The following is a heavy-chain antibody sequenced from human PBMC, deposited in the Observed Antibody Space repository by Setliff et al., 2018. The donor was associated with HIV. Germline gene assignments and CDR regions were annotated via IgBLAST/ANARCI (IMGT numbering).Heavy chain of an antibody. Sequence: ASVKVSCKASGYTFTSYYMHWVRQAPGQGLEWMGIINPSGGSTSYAQKFRGRVTMTRDTSTSTVYMELSSLRSEDTAVYYCAGLNPTGYYFDYWGQGTLVTVSS. J-gene: IGHJ4*02. V-gene: IGHV1-46*01. D-gene: IGHD3-10*01. CDR3: AGLNPTGYYFDY. CDR2: INPSGGST. CDR1: GYTFTSYY.